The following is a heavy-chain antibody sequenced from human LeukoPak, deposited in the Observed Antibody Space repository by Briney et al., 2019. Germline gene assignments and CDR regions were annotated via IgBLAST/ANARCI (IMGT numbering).Heavy chain of an antibody. J-gene: IGHJ4*02. V-gene: IGHV4-34*01. D-gene: IGHD2-2*01. Sequence: AETLSLTCAVYGGSFRGYYWSWIRQPPGKGLEWIGEINHSGSTNYNPPLKSRVTISLDTSTKKFSLKLNSVTAADTAVYYCASTERCSTTCPLDYWGQGTLVTVSS. CDR1: GGSFRGYY. CDR2: INHSGST. CDR3: ASTERCSTTCPLDY.